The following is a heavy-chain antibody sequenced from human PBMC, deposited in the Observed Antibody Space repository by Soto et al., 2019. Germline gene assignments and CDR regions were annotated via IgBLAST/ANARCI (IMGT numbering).Heavy chain of an antibody. CDR2: IYPGDSDT. J-gene: IGHJ6*02. D-gene: IGHD3-10*01. V-gene: IGHV5-51*01. Sequence: PGESLKISCKGSGYSFTSYWIGWVRQMPGKGLEWMGIIYPGDSDTRYSPSFQGQVTISADKSIGTAYLQWSSLKASDTAMYYCATRSYYARSYYYGMDVWGQGTTVTVSS. CDR3: ATRSYYARSYYYGMDV. CDR1: GYSFTSYW.